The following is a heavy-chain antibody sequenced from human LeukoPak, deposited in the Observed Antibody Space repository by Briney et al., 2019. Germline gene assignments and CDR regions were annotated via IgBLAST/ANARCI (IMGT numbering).Heavy chain of an antibody. V-gene: IGHV5-51*01. CDR3: ARSAQLEWFGSPPRPYYYAVDV. CDR2: IYPGDSDT. Sequence: GESLKISCRSSGYSFSNYWIAWVRQMPGKGLEWIGIIYPGDSDTRDSPSFQGQVTISADKSIGTAYLQWSSLKASDTAIYYCARSAQLEWFGSPPRPYYYAVDVWGQGTTVTVSS. D-gene: IGHD3-10*01. J-gene: IGHJ6*02. CDR1: GYSFSNYW.